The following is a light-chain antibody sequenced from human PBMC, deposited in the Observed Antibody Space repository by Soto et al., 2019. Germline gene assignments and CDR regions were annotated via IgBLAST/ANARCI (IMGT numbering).Light chain of an antibody. Sequence: VMTQSPSTLSVSPGERATLSCRASQSVSSNLTCYQHKPGQAPRLLIYGAPTTATGIPARFSGSGSGTEFTLTISSLQSEDFGVYYCQQYNNWPRTFGQGTKVDIK. CDR2: GAP. V-gene: IGKV3-15*01. CDR1: QSVSSN. J-gene: IGKJ1*01. CDR3: QQYNNWPRT.